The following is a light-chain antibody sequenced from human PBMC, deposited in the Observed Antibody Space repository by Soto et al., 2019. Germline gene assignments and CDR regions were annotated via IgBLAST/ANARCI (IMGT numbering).Light chain of an antibody. CDR3: QQYGSSLFT. CDR2: GAS. V-gene: IGKV3-20*01. CDR1: QSVSSSY. J-gene: IGKJ3*01. Sequence: EIVLRQSPATLSVSPGERATLSCRASQSVSSSYLAWYQQKPGQAPRLLIYGASSRATGIPDRFSGSGSGTDFTLTISRLEPEDFAVYYCQQYGSSLFTFGPGTKVDI.